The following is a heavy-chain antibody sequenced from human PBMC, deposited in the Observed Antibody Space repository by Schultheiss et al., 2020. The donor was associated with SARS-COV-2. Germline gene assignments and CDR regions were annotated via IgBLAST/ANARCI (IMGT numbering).Heavy chain of an antibody. Sequence: SETLSLTCTVSGGSIRCGGYYWSWIRQHPGKGLEWIGEINHSGHTNYNPSLKGRVTISVDTSKNQFSLKLSSVTDADTAVYYCASLYYYDSSGYYSWRRADYWGQGTLVTVSS. CDR2: INHSGHT. V-gene: IGHV4-31*03. D-gene: IGHD3-22*01. CDR1: GGSIRCGGYY. J-gene: IGHJ4*02. CDR3: ASLYYYDSSGYYSWRRADY.